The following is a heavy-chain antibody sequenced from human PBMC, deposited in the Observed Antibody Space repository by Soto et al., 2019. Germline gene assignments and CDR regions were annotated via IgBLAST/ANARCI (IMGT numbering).Heavy chain of an antibody. V-gene: IGHV3-23*01. J-gene: IGHJ5*02. Sequence: EVQLLESGGGLVQPGGSLRLSCAASGFTFSSYAMSWVRQAPGKGLEWVSAISGSGGSTYYADSVKGRFTISRDNSKNXLXXQMNSLRAEDTAVYYCAKQRVNIVVVVAATSWFDPWGQGTLVTVSS. D-gene: IGHD2-15*01. CDR2: ISGSGGST. CDR3: AKQRVNIVVVVAATSWFDP. CDR1: GFTFSSYA.